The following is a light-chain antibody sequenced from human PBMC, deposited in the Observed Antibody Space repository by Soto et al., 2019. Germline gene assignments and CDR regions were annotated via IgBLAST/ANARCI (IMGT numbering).Light chain of an antibody. Sequence: QSAPTQPDSVSGSPGQSITISCTGTSSDVGGYNSVSWYQQHPGKAPKLMIYEGTKRPSGVSNRFSGSKSGNTASLTISGLQAEDEADYYCCSYAGDSTPYVFGTGTKLTVL. J-gene: IGLJ1*01. CDR3: CSYAGDSTPYV. CDR1: SSDVGGYNS. CDR2: EGT. V-gene: IGLV2-23*01.